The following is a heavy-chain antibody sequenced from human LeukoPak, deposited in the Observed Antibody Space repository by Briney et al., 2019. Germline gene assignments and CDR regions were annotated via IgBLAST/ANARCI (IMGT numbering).Heavy chain of an antibody. J-gene: IGHJ5*02. CDR1: GGSSSGYY. V-gene: IGHV4-34*01. Sequence: PSETLSLTCAVYGGSSSGYYWSWIRQPPGKGLEWIGSIYYSGSTYYNPSLKSRVTISVDTSKNQFSLKLSSVTAADTAVYYCATAPLVGARANWFDPWGQGTLVTVSS. D-gene: IGHD1-26*01. CDR2: IYYSGST. CDR3: ATAPLVGARANWFDP.